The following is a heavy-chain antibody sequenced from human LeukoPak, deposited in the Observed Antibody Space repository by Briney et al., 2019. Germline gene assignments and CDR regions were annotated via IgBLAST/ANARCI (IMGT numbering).Heavy chain of an antibody. D-gene: IGHD3-9*01. V-gene: IGHV3-23*01. CDR3: AKDLILRYFDWFDAFDI. J-gene: IGHJ3*02. Sequence: GGSLRLSCAASGFTFSSYAMSWVRQAPGKGLEWVSANSGSGGSTYYADSVKGRFTISRDNSKNTLYLQMNSLRAEDTAVYYCAKDLILRYFDWFDAFDIWGQGTMVTVSS. CDR1: GFTFSSYA. CDR2: NSGSGGST.